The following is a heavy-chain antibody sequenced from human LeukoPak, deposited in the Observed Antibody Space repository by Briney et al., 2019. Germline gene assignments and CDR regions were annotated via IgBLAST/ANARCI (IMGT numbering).Heavy chain of an antibody. D-gene: IGHD5-18*01. CDR3: AKGGVQLWSNNWFDP. V-gene: IGHV3-23*01. J-gene: IGHJ5*02. CDR2: ISGSGGTT. Sequence: PGGSLRLSCAASGFTFSNYAMTWVRQAPGKGLEWVSAISGSGGTTYYADSVKGRFTISRDKSKNTLYLQMNSLKADDTAVYYCAKGGVQLWSNNWFDPWGQGTLVTVSS. CDR1: GFTFSNYA.